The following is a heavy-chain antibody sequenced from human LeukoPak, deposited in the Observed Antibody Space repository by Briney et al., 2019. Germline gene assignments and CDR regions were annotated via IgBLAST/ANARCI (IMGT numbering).Heavy chain of an antibody. CDR1: GFTFSSHW. CDR2: INNDGTTT. J-gene: IGHJ4*02. Sequence: GGSLRLSCAASGFTFSSHWMHWVRQVPGKGLVWVSLINNDGTTTNYADSVKGRFTISRDNAKNSLYPQMNSLRAEDTAVYYCARRYFDYWGQGTQVTVSS. V-gene: IGHV3-74*01. CDR3: ARRYFDY.